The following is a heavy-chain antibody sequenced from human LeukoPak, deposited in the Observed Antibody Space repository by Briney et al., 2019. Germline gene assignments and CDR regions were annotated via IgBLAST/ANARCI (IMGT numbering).Heavy chain of an antibody. D-gene: IGHD1-26*01. J-gene: IGHJ4*02. Sequence: ASVKVSCKTSGYTFTNYDINWVRQATGQGLDWMGWMSPNSGNTGYEERFQGRVTMTRNTSISTAYMELDSLSSEDTAVYYCARRRVGATGNFDFWGQGTLVTVSS. CDR3: ARRRVGATGNFDF. CDR1: GYTFTNYD. CDR2: MSPNSGNT. V-gene: IGHV1-8*01.